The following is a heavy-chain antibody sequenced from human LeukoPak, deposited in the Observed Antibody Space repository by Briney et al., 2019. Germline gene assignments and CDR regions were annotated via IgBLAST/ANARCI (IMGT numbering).Heavy chain of an antibody. CDR2: ISGSGGST. J-gene: IGHJ4*02. CDR3: AKALSGSYRNFDY. D-gene: IGHD1-26*01. CDR1: GFTSTSYA. V-gene: IGHV3-23*01. Sequence: PGGSLRLSCAASGFTSTSYAMSWVRQAPGKGLEWVSAISGSGGSTYYADSVKGRFTISRDNSKNTLYLQMNSLRAEDTAVYYCAKALSGSYRNFDYWGQGTLVTVSS.